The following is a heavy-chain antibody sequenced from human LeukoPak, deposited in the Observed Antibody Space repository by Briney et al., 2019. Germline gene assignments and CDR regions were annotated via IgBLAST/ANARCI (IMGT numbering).Heavy chain of an antibody. Sequence: SETLSLTCTVSGGSITSSSYYWSWIRQPAGKGLEWIGRIYTSGSTNYNPSLKSRVTISVDTSKNQFSLKLSSVTAADTAVYYCARVTGDDCGGDCYPPGGFDYWGQGTLVTVSS. CDR2: IYTSGST. J-gene: IGHJ4*02. V-gene: IGHV4-61*02. D-gene: IGHD2-21*01. CDR3: ARVTGDDCGGDCYPPGGFDY. CDR1: GGSITSSSYY.